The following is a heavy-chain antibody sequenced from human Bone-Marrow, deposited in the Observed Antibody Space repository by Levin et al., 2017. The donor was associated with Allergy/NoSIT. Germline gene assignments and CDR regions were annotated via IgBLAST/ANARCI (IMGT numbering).Heavy chain of an antibody. CDR1: GYTFTGYY. CDR2: INPNSGGT. J-gene: IGHJ4*02. CDR3: ARGGEYDSSGYYSEGGLGY. Sequence: ASVKVSCKASGYTFTGYYMHWVRQAPGQGLEWMGWINPNSGGTNYAQKFQGRVTMTRDTSISTAYMELSRLRSDDTAVYYCARGGEYDSSGYYSEGGLGYWGQGTLVTVSS. V-gene: IGHV1-2*02. D-gene: IGHD3-22*01.